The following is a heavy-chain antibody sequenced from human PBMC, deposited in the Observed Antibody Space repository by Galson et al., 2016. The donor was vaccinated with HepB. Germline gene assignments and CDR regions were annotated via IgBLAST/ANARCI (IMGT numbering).Heavy chain of an antibody. CDR3: ARDQGTKWEKGKNWFDP. V-gene: IGHV3-33*01. D-gene: IGHD1-26*01. CDR1: GFSFRYFG. CDR2: IWYDGSDQ. Sequence: SLRLSCAASGFSFRYFGMHWVRQAPGKGLEWVAIIWYDGSDQAYADSVKGRFTISRDTSANTLYLQLNSLRAEDTAVYYCARDQGTKWEKGKNWFDPWGQGTLVTVSS. J-gene: IGHJ5*02.